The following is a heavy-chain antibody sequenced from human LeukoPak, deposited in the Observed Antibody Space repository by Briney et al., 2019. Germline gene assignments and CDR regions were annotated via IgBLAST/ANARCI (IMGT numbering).Heavy chain of an antibody. CDR2: FDPEDGET. J-gene: IGHJ4*02. CDR1: GYTLTKLS. Sequence: GASVKVSCKVSGYTLTKLSMHWVRQAPGKGLEWMGGFDPEDGETIYAQKFQGRVTMTEDTSTDTAYMELSSLRSEDTAVYYCATTYYDILTGYLDYYFDYWGQGTLVTVSS. CDR3: ATTYYDILTGYLDYYFDY. V-gene: IGHV1-24*01. D-gene: IGHD3-9*01.